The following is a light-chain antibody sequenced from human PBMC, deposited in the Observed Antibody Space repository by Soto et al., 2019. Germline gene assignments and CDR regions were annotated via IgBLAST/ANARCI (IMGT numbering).Light chain of an antibody. CDR1: GSNIGTGYD. CDR2: DST. Sequence: QSVLTQPPSVSGAPGQRVTISCTGSGSNIGTGYDVNWYQQLPGTAPKLLIYDSTNRPSGVPDRFSASKSGTSASLAITGLQAEDEADYYCQSYDNNVRVVFGGGTKLTVL. CDR3: QSYDNNVRVV. J-gene: IGLJ2*01. V-gene: IGLV1-40*01.